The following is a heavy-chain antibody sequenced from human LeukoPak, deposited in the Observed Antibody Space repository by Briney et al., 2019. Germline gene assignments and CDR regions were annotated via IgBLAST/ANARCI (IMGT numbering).Heavy chain of an antibody. Sequence: SCAASGGTFSSYAISWVRQAPGQGLEWMGGIIPIFGTANYAQKFQGRVTITADESTSTAYMELSSLRSEDTAVYYCARVLGVPAAIRYYYYMDVWGKGTTVTVSS. J-gene: IGHJ6*03. CDR2: IIPIFGTA. D-gene: IGHD2-2*02. CDR1: GGTFSSYA. V-gene: IGHV1-69*01. CDR3: ARVLGVPAAIRYYYYMDV.